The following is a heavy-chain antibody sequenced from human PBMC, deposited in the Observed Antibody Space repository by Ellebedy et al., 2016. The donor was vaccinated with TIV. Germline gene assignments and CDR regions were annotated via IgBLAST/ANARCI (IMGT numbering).Heavy chain of an antibody. J-gene: IGHJ4*02. V-gene: IGHV3-53*01. CDR2: LWSGGQT. Sequence: GGSLRLSXAASGFSVSANHMMWVRQAPGKGLQWISLLWSGGQTNYADSVKGRFTISRDNSKNTVYLQMNRLTAEDTAVYYCAREAGAFGYYFDYWGQGTLVTVSS. D-gene: IGHD6-13*01. CDR3: AREAGAFGYYFDY. CDR1: GFSVSANH.